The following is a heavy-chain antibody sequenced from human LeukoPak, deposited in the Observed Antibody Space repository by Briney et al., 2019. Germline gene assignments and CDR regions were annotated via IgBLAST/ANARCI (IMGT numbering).Heavy chain of an antibody. CDR1: GGSISSYY. CDR3: ARYIWGSYPTFEDY. V-gene: IGHV4-59*01. CDR2: ISYSGST. J-gene: IGHJ4*02. D-gene: IGHD3-16*02. Sequence: SETLSLTCAVSGGSISSYYGSWIRQPPGKGLEWIGYISYSGSTNYNPSLKSRVTISVDTSKNQLSLKLNSVTAADTAVYYCARYIWGSYPTFEDYWGQGSLVTVSS.